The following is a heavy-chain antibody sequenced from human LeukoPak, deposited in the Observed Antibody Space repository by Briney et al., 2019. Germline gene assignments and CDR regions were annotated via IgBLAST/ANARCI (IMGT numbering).Heavy chain of an antibody. Sequence: KPSETLSLTCAVYGGSFSGYYWTWIRQSPGKGLEWIGEILHDGSTNYNPSLNSRVTISIDTSKNQFSLKVISVTAADAAVYYCARGRYYFGSVTYFYYWSQGTLVAVSS. CDR3: ARGRYYFGSVTYFYY. CDR2: ILHDGST. CDR1: GGSFSGYY. D-gene: IGHD3-10*01. J-gene: IGHJ4*02. V-gene: IGHV4-34*01.